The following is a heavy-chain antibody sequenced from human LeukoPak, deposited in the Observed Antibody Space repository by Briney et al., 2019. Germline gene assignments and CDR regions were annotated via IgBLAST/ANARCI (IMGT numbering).Heavy chain of an antibody. CDR3: ARDFRFHDDY. Sequence: GGSLRLSCAASGFTFSDYYMSWIRQAPGKGLEWVSYISSSGSTIYYADSVKGRFTVSRDNAKNSVYLEMNSLRVEDTAVYYCARDFRFHDDYWGQGTLVTVSS. CDR1: GFTFSDYY. V-gene: IGHV3-11*04. J-gene: IGHJ4*02. CDR2: ISSSGSTI.